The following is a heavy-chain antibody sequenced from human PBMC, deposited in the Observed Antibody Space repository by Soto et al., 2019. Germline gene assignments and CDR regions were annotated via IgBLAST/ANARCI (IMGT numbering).Heavy chain of an antibody. CDR3: ATGHPYYYDSSGYPKTLYYFDY. Sequence: ASVKVSCKAIGYSFTSHYMHWVRQAPGKGLEWMGGFDPEDGETIYAQKFQGRVTMTEDTSTDTAYMELGSLRSEDTAVYYCATGHPYYYDSSGYPKTLYYFDYWGQGTLVTVS. CDR2: FDPEDGET. D-gene: IGHD3-22*01. V-gene: IGHV1-24*01. J-gene: IGHJ4*02. CDR1: GYSFTSHY.